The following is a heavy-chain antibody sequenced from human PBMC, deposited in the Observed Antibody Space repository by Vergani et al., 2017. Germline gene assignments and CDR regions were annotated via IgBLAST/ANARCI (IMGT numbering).Heavy chain of an antibody. CDR3: ARDQGPGWFDP. CDR1: GGTFSSYT. CDR2: INAGNGNT. V-gene: IGHV1-3*01. J-gene: IGHJ5*02. Sequence: QVQLVQSGAEVKKPGYSVKVSCKASGGTFSSYTISWVRQAPGQGLEWMGWINAGNGNTKYSQKFQGRVTITRDTSASTAYMELRSLRSDDTAVYYCARDQGPGWFDPWGQGTLVTVSS.